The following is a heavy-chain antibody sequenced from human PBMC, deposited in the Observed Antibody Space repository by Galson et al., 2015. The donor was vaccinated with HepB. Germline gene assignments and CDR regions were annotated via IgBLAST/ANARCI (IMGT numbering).Heavy chain of an antibody. Sequence: SLRLSCAASGFTFSSYAMHWVRQAPGKGLEWVAVISYDGSNKYYADSVKGRFTISRDNSKNTLYLQMNSLRAEDTAVYYCARGVHDDFWSGIWRGNYYYGMDVWGQGTTVTVSS. D-gene: IGHD3-3*01. CDR1: GFTFSSYA. J-gene: IGHJ6*02. V-gene: IGHV3-30-3*01. CDR2: ISYDGSNK. CDR3: ARGVHDDFWSGIWRGNYYYGMDV.